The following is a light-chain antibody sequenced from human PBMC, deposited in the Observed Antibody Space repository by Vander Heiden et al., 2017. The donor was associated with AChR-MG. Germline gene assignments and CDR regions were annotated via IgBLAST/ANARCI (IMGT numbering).Light chain of an antibody. V-gene: IGKV3-11*01. CDR3: QHRSNWPPT. Sequence: EIVLTQSPATLSLSPGERATLSCRASQSVSWYLAWYQQKPGQAPRLLIYDASNRATGIPARFSGSGFGTDFTLTISSLESEDFAVYYCQHRSNWPPTFGQGTKVEIK. CDR2: DAS. CDR1: QSVSWY. J-gene: IGKJ1*01.